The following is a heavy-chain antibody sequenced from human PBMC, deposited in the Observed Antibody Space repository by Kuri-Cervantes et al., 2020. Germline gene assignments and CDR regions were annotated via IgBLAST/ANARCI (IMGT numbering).Heavy chain of an antibody. CDR3: ARAAAVFRTPRFDY. D-gene: IGHD6-25*01. Sequence: GSLRLSCAAYGGSFSGYYWSWIRQPPGKGLEWIGEIDHSGSTNYKPSLKSRVTISLDTSKNQFSLKLSSVTAADTAVYYCARAAAVFRTPRFDYWGQGTLVTVSS. V-gene: IGHV4-34*01. CDR1: GGSFSGYY. CDR2: IDHSGST. J-gene: IGHJ4*02.